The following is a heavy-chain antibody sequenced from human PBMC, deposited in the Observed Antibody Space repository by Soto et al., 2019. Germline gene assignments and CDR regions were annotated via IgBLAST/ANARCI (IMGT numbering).Heavy chain of an antibody. CDR3: ARELIVGAMGY. CDR2: ISYDGSNK. J-gene: IGHJ4*02. V-gene: IGHV3-30-3*01. D-gene: IGHD1-26*01. CDR1: GFTFSSYA. Sequence: LRLSCAASGFTFSSYAMHWVRQAPGKGLERVAVISYDGSNKYYADSVKGRFTISRDNSKNTLYLQMNSLRAEDTAVYYCARELIVGAMGYWGQGTLVT.